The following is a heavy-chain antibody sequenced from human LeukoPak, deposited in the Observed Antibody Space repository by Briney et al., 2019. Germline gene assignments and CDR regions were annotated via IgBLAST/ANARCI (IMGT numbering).Heavy chain of an antibody. J-gene: IGHJ6*03. V-gene: IGHV1-2*02. CDR1: GYTFTGYY. CDR3: ARGGRSSSWIRFYYYYYYMDV. Sequence: EASVKVSCKASGYTFTGYYMHWVRQAPGQGLEWMGWINPNSGGTNYAQKFQGRVTMTRDTSISTAYMELSRLRSDDTAVYYCARGGRSSSWIRFYYYYYYMDVWGKGTTVTISS. CDR2: INPNSGGT. D-gene: IGHD6-13*01.